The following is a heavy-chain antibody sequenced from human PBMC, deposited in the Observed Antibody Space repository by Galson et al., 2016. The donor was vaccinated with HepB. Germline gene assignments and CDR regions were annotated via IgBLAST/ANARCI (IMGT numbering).Heavy chain of an antibody. V-gene: IGHV3-48*02. CDR3: ASRAMWFREPTRAYYYYSMDV. CDR1: GFTFSNYS. Sequence: SLRLSCAASGFTFSNYSMNWVRQAPGKGLEWVSYISSRSSPIYYANSVKGRFTISRDNAKNSLYLQMNSLRDEDTAVYYCASRAMWFREPTRAYYYYSMDVWGQGTPAT. J-gene: IGHJ6*02. D-gene: IGHD3-10*01. CDR2: ISSRSSPI.